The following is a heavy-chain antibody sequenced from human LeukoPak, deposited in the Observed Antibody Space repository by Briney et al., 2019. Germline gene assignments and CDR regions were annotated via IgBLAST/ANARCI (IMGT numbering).Heavy chain of an antibody. D-gene: IGHD3-9*01. V-gene: IGHV1-69*13. J-gene: IGHJ4*02. CDR3: AREPHYDVLTGYYTDY. CDR1: GGTFTSYA. Sequence: SVKVSCKASGGTFTSYAISWVRQAPGQGLEWMGGIIPIFGTANYAQKFQGRVTITADESTSTAYMELSSLRSEDTAVYYCAREPHYDVLTGYYTDYWGQGTLVTVSS. CDR2: IIPIFGTA.